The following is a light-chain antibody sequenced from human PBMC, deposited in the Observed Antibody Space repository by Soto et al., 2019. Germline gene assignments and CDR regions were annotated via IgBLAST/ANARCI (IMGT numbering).Light chain of an antibody. Sequence: QSALTQPPSVSAAPGQKVTISCSGSSSNIENNYVSWYQQLPRTAPKLLIYDNYKRPSGIPDRFSGSKSGTSATLGITGLQTGDEADYYCGTWDSSLSAYVFGTGTKVTVL. CDR2: DNY. V-gene: IGLV1-51*01. J-gene: IGLJ1*01. CDR3: GTWDSSLSAYV. CDR1: SSNIENNY.